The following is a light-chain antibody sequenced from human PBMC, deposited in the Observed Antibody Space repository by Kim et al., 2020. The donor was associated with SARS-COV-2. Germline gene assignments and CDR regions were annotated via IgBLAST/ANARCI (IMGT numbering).Light chain of an antibody. CDR3: QQYGSSWYT. V-gene: IGKV3-20*01. Sequence: EIVLTQSPGTLSLSPGERATLSCRGSQSVPSNYLAWYQQKSGQAPRLLISGASSRATGIPDRFSGSGSGTDFPLTINRLEPEDFAVYYCQQYGSSWYTFGQGTKLEI. CDR1: QSVPSNY. J-gene: IGKJ2*01. CDR2: GAS.